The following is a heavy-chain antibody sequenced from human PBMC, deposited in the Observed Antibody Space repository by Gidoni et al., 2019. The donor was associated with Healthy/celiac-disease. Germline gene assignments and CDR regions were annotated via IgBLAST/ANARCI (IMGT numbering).Heavy chain of an antibody. CDR3: ARDKPRGILTGFDAFDI. V-gene: IGHV4-31*03. CDR2: IYYSGST. D-gene: IGHD3-9*01. J-gene: IGHJ3*02. CDR1: GGSISSGGYY. Sequence: QVQLQESGPGLVKPSQTLSLTCTVSGGSISSGGYYWSWIRQHPGKGLEWSGYIYYSGSTYYNPSLKSRVTISVDTSKNQFSLKLSSVTAADTAVYYCARDKPRGILTGFDAFDIWGQGTMVTVSS.